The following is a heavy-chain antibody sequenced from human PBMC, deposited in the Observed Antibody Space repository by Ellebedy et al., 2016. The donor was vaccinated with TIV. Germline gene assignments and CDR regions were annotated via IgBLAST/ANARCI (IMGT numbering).Heavy chain of an antibody. CDR1: GGSISSYY. D-gene: IGHD3-10*01. V-gene: IGHV4-59*01. CDR3: ARDMVRGVISSYGMDV. J-gene: IGHJ6*02. Sequence: SETLSLTXTVSGGSISSYYWSWIRQPPGKGLEWIGYIYYSGSTNYHPSLKSRVTISVDTSKNQFSLKLSSVTAADTAVYYCARDMVRGVISSYGMDVWGQGTTVTVSS. CDR2: IYYSGST.